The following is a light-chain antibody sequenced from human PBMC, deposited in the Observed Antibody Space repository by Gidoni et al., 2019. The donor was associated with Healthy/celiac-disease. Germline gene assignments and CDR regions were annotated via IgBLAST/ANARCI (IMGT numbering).Light chain of an antibody. CDR3: NSRDSSGNHSLRV. CDR2: GKN. CDR1: SLRSYY. Sequence: SSELTQDPAVSVALGQTVRITCQGDSLRSYYASWYQQKPGQAPVLVIYGKNNRPSGIPDRFSGSSSGNTASLTITGAQAEDEADYYCNSRDSSGNHSLRVFGGGTKLTVL. J-gene: IGLJ2*01. V-gene: IGLV3-19*01.